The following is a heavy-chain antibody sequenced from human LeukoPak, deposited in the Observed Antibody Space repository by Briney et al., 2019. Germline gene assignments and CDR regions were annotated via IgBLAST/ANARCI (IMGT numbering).Heavy chain of an antibody. V-gene: IGHV3-7*01. CDR2: IKQDGSEK. CDR3: ARETTGLRFLEWSFDY. D-gene: IGHD3-3*01. CDR1: GFTFSSYW. J-gene: IGHJ4*02. Sequence: GGSLRLSYAASGFTFSSYWMSWVRQAPGKGLEWVANIKQDGSEKYYVDSVKGRFTISRDNAKNSLYLQMNSLRAEDTAVYYCARETTGLRFLEWSFDYWGQGTLVTVSS.